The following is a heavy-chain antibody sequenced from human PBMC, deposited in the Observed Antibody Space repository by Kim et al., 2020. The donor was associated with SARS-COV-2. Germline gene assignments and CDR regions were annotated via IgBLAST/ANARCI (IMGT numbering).Heavy chain of an antibody. J-gene: IGHJ4*02. CDR2: ISYDGSNK. Sequence: GGSLRLSCAASGFTFSSYGMHWVRQAPGKGLEWVAVISYDGSNKYYADSVKGRFTISRDNSKNTLYLQMNSLRAEDTAVYYCAKGGFITGTTGVDYWGQG. CDR1: GFTFSSYG. CDR3: AKGGFITGTTGVDY. V-gene: IGHV3-30*18. D-gene: IGHD1-7*01.